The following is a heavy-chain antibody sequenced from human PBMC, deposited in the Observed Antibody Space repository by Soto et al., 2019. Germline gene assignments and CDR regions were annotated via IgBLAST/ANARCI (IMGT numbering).Heavy chain of an antibody. CDR1: GGSISSGDYY. J-gene: IGHJ6*02. D-gene: IGHD3-22*01. CDR3: ARESNSYDNSSPPPPTYGMDV. Sequence: PSETLSLTCTVSGGSISSGDYYWSWIRQPPGKGLEWIGYIYYSGSTYDNPSLKSRVTISVDTSKNQFSLKLSSVTAADTAVYYCARESNSYDNSSPPPPTYGMDVWGQGTTVTVSS. V-gene: IGHV4-30-4*01. CDR2: IYYSGST.